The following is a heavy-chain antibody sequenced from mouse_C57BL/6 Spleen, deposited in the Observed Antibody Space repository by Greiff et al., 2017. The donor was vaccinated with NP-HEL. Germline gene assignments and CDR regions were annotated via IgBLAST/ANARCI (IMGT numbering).Heavy chain of an antibody. D-gene: IGHD2-1*01. V-gene: IGHV1-18*01. CDR3: ARGTVTAFDY. CDR1: GYTFTDYN. Sequence: VHVKQSGPELVKPGASVKIPCKASGYTFTDYNMDWVKLSHGKSLEWIGDINPNNGGTIYNQKFKGKATLTVDKSSSTAYMELRSLTSEDTAVYYCARGTVTAFDYWGQGTTLTVSS. CDR2: INPNNGGT. J-gene: IGHJ2*01.